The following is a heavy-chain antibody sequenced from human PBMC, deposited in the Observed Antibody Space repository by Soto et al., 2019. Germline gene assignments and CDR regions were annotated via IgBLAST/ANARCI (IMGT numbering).Heavy chain of an antibody. J-gene: IGHJ4*02. CDR1: GITATNGH. D-gene: IGHD4-17*01. Sequence: PGWSLRLSCAASGITATNGHMSWVRQAPGKGLEWVSVIFSDDNTYYADSVKGRFTISRDTSKSTVYLQMNSLRAEDTAVYYCARDWNGDKYFDFWDQGSLVTVSS. V-gene: IGHV3-53*01. CDR3: ARDWNGDKYFDF. CDR2: IFSDDNT.